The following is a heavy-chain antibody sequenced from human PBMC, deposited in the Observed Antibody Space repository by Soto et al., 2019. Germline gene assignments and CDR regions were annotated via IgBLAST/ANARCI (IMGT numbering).Heavy chain of an antibody. CDR1: GFTFSSYG. V-gene: IGHV3-30*18. Sequence: QVQLVESGGGVVQPGRSLRLSCAASGFTFSSYGMHWVRQAPGKGLEWVAVISYDGSNKYYADSVKGRFTISRDNSKNTLYLQMNSLRAEDTAVYYCAKDSEWLADYIDVWGKGTTVTVSS. CDR3: AKDSEWLADYIDV. D-gene: IGHD6-19*01. J-gene: IGHJ6*03. CDR2: ISYDGSNK.